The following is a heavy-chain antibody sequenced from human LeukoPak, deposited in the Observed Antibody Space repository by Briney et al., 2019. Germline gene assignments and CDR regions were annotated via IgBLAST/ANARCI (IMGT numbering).Heavy chain of an antibody. CDR2: ISYDGSNK. D-gene: IGHD3-10*01. CDR3: ARDLGKYYFDY. Sequence: GGSLRLSCAASGFTFSSYAMHWVRQAPGKGLEWVAVISYDGSNKYHADSVKGRFTISRDNSKNTLYLQMNSLRAEDTAVYYCARDLGKYYFDYWGQGTLVTVSS. V-gene: IGHV3-30-3*01. CDR1: GFTFSSYA. J-gene: IGHJ4*02.